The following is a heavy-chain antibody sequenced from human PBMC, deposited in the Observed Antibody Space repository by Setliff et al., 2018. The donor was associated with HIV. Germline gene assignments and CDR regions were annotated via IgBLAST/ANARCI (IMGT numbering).Heavy chain of an antibody. Sequence: SETLSLTCTVSGGSINSYFWSWVRQPPGKGLEWIAYIYYTGSTNYNPSLKSRVTVSLDTSKNQFSLNVNSVTAADTAVYYCARTPSRGGFDYWGQGTLVTVSS. J-gene: IGHJ4*02. CDR3: ARTPSRGGFDY. D-gene: IGHD3-16*01. CDR2: IYYTGST. V-gene: IGHV4-59*01. CDR1: GGSINSYF.